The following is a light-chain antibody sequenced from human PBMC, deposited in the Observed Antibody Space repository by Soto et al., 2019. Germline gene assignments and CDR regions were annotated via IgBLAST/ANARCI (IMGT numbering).Light chain of an antibody. CDR1: SSDVGAYTS. J-gene: IGLJ1*01. Sequence: SVLTQPASVSGSPGQSITISCTGSSSDVGAYTSVAWYQQHPGKAPKLIIYEVSKWPSGVSRRFSGSKSGNTASLTISGLQAEDEAHYYCSSYTSDNRNYVFGTGTKLTVL. CDR3: SSYTSDNRNYV. V-gene: IGLV2-14*01. CDR2: EVS.